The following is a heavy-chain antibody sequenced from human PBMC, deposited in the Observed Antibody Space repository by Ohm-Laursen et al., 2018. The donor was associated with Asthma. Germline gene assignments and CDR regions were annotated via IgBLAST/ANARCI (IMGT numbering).Heavy chain of an antibody. Sequence: SDTLSLTCTVSGASINSGGYYWGWIRQHPGKGLEWVGFVHNSGSTSYNVSLQSRVSISVDTSMNQFSLRLSSVTAADTAVYYCAACYGGKDFFDSWGQGTLVTVSS. CDR3: AACYGGKDFFDS. J-gene: IGHJ4*02. D-gene: IGHD4-23*01. CDR2: VHNSGST. V-gene: IGHV4-31*03. CDR1: GASINSGGYY.